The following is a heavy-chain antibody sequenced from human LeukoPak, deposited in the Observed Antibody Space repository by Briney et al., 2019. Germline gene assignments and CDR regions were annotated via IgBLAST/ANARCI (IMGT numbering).Heavy chain of an antibody. Sequence: GGSLRLSCAASGFTFSSYSMTWVRQAPGKGLEWVSYISSSSSTIYYADFVKGRFTISRDNAKNSLYLQMNSLRAEDTAVYYCASGGEWLSLDYWGQGTLVTVSS. CDR1: GFTFSSYS. CDR3: ASGGEWLSLDY. D-gene: IGHD3-3*01. CDR2: ISSSSSTI. V-gene: IGHV3-48*01. J-gene: IGHJ4*02.